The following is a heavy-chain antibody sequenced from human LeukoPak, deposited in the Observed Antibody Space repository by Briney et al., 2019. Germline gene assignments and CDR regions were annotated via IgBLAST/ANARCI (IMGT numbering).Heavy chain of an antibody. CDR2: IYYSGST. Sequence: PSETLSLTCTVSGGSVSSSTYYWGWIRQPPGKELEWIGTIYYSGSTNYNPSLKSRVTISVDTSKNQFSLKLSSVTAADTAVYYCARRGSSIHYGDTKRGWFDPWGQGTLVTVSS. D-gene: IGHD4-17*01. J-gene: IGHJ5*02. CDR3: ARRGSSIHYGDTKRGWFDP. CDR1: GGSVSSSTYY. V-gene: IGHV4-39*07.